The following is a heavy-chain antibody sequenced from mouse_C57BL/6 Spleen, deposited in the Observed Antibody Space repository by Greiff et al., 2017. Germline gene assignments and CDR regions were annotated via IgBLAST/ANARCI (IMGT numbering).Heavy chain of an antibody. J-gene: IGHJ4*01. V-gene: IGHV5-17*01. Sequence: EVQGVESGGGLAKPGGSLKLSCAASGFTFSDYGMHWVRQAPEKGLEWVPYISSGSSTIYYADTVKGRFTISRDNAKNTLFLQMTSLRSEDTAMYYCARDDYDAMDYWGQGTSVTVSS. CDR3: ARDDYDAMDY. CDR2: ISSGSSTI. CDR1: GFTFSDYG.